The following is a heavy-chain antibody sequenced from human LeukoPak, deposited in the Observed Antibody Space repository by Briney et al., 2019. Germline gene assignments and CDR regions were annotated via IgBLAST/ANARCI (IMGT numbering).Heavy chain of an antibody. J-gene: IGHJ3*01. V-gene: IGHV3-33*01. CDR2: IWSDGTNK. CDR3: ARASGVFDL. Sequence: GRSLRLSCAASGSPFSDYGMHWVRQAPGKGLEWVAVIWSDGTNKYYSDSVKGRFTISRDNSKNTLYLQMNSLRAEDTALYYCARASGVFDLWGQGTLVTVSS. CDR1: GSPFSDYG. D-gene: IGHD1-14*01.